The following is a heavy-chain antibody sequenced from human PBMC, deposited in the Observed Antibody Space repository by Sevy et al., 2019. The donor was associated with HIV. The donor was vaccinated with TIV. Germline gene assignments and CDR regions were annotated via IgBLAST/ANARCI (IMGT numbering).Heavy chain of an antibody. J-gene: IGHJ6*02. CDR1: GYTFTSYD. Sequence: ASVKVSCKASGYTFTSYDINWVRQATGQGLEWMGWMNPNSGNTGYPQKFQGRVTMTRNTSISTAYMELSSLRSEDTAVYYCTRGNCSGGSCYMYYYYYGMDVWGQGTTVTVSS. D-gene: IGHD2-15*01. V-gene: IGHV1-8*01. CDR3: TRGNCSGGSCYMYYYYYGMDV. CDR2: MNPNSGNT.